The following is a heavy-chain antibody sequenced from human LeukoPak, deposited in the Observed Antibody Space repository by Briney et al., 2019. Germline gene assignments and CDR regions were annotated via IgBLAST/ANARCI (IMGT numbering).Heavy chain of an antibody. D-gene: IGHD4-17*01. CDR1: GGSISSYY. V-gene: IGHV4-34*01. CDR2: INHSGST. CDR3: ARGTGDMTTVTTFVFDY. J-gene: IGHJ4*02. Sequence: PSETLSLTCTVSGGSISSYYWSWIRQPPGKGLEWIGEINHSGSTNYNPSLKSRVTISVDTSKNQFSLKLSSVTAADTAVYYCARGTGDMTTVTTFVFDYWGQGTLVTVSS.